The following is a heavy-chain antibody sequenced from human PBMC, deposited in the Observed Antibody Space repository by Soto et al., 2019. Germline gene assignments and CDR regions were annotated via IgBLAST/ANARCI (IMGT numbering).Heavy chain of an antibody. Sequence: QVQLVQSGAEVKKPGASVKVSCKASGYTFTSYDINWVRQATGQGLEWMGWMNPNSGNTGYAQKFQGRVTMTRNTSKSTAYMELSSLRSEDTAVYYCARRALGYCSGGSCYRNNYFDYWGQGTLVTVSS. CDR1: GYTFTSYD. D-gene: IGHD2-15*01. CDR2: MNPNSGNT. J-gene: IGHJ4*02. CDR3: ARRALGYCSGGSCYRNNYFDY. V-gene: IGHV1-8*01.